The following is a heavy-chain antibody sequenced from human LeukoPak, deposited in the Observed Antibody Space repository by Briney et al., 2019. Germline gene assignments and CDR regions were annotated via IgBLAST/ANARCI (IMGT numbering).Heavy chain of an antibody. CDR3: TRDIDYRSGYYLELY. D-gene: IGHD3-22*01. V-gene: IGHV3-49*03. CDR2: IRSKAYGGTT. J-gene: IGHJ4*02. Sequence: QTGGSLRLSCTASGFTFGDYAMSWFRQAPGKGLEWVGFIRSKAYGGTTEYAASVKGRFTISRDDSKSIAYLQMNSLKTEDTAVYYYTRDIDYRSGYYLELYWGQGTLVTVSS. CDR1: GFTFGDYA.